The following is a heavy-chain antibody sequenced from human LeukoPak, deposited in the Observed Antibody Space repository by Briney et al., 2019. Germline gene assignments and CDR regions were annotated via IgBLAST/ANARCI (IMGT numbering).Heavy chain of an antibody. CDR1: GLTFSTYD. V-gene: IGHV3-13*03. J-gene: IGHJ4*02. D-gene: IGHD4-17*01. CDR2: IGTAGDT. Sequence: GGSLRLSCAASGLTFSTYDMHWVRQATGKGLEWVSVIGTAGDTYYPGSVKGQFTISRDNAKNSLYPQMNSLRAEDTAVYYCARVYGDYVGYWGQGTLVTVSS. CDR3: ARVYGDYVGY.